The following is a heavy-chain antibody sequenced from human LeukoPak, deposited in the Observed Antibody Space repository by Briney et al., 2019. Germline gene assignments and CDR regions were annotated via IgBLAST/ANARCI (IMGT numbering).Heavy chain of an antibody. J-gene: IGHJ4*02. CDR2: ISSNGGST. D-gene: IGHD1-26*01. Sequence: PGGSLILSCSASGFTLSSYGMHWVRQAPGKGLEYVSAISSNGGSTYYADSVKGRFTISRDNSKNTLYLQMSSLRAEDTAVYYCVKFTSGSYDYWGQGTLVTVSS. V-gene: IGHV3-64D*09. CDR1: GFTLSSYG. CDR3: VKFTSGSYDY.